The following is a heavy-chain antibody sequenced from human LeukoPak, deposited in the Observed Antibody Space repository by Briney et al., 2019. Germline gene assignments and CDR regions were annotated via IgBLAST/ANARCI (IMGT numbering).Heavy chain of an antibody. D-gene: IGHD5-12*01. CDR2: IYHSGST. CDR1: GGSISSSNW. Sequence: SETLSLTWAVSGGSISSSNWWSWVRQPPGKGLEWIGEIYHSGSTNYNPSLKSRVTISVDKSKNQFSLKLSSVTAADTAVYYCARGSRGYSGNYYFDYWGQGTLVTVSS. V-gene: IGHV4-4*02. CDR3: ARGSRGYSGNYYFDY. J-gene: IGHJ4*02.